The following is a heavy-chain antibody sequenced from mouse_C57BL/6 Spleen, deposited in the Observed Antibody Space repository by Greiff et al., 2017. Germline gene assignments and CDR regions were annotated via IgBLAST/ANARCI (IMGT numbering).Heavy chain of an antibody. D-gene: IGHD2-13*01. CDR2: ISGGGGNT. CDR1: GFTFSSYT. CDR3: ARHDHDSPWFAY. J-gene: IGHJ3*01. Sequence: EVKLMESGGGLVKPGGSLKLSCAASGFTFSSYTMSWVSQTPEKRLEWVAHISGGGGNTYYTESVKGRFTISRDNAKNTLYLQMSSLRSEDTALYSCARHDHDSPWFAYWGQGTLVTVSA. V-gene: IGHV5-9*01.